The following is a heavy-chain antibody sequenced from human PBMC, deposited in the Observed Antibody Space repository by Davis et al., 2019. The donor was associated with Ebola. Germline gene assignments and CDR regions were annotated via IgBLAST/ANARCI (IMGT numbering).Heavy chain of an antibody. Sequence: MPGGSLRLSCAVYGGSFSGYYWSWIRQPPGKGLEWIGEINHSGSTNYNPSLKIRVTISVDTSKKQFSLKLSSVTAADTAVYYCARRSNSPFDYWGQGTLVTVSS. CDR1: GGSFSGYY. V-gene: IGHV4-34*01. D-gene: IGHD6-6*01. CDR2: INHSGST. CDR3: ARRSNSPFDY. J-gene: IGHJ4*02.